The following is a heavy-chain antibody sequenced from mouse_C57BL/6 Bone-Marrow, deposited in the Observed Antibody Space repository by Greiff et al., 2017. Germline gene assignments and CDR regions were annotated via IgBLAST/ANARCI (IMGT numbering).Heavy chain of an antibody. D-gene: IGHD2-4*01. CDR1: GYTFTSYW. J-gene: IGHJ4*01. Sequence: QVQLQQPGAELVKPGASVKMSCKASGYTFTSYWITWVKQRPGQGLEWIGDIYPGSGSTNYNEKFKSKATLTVDTSSSTAYMQLSSLTSEDSAVYYCARHYDFYYYAMDYWGQGTSVTVSS. V-gene: IGHV1-55*01. CDR3: ARHYDFYYYAMDY. CDR2: IYPGSGST.